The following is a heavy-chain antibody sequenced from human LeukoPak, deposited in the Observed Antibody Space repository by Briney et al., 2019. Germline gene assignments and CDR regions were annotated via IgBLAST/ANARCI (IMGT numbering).Heavy chain of an antibody. J-gene: IGHJ4*02. CDR1: GGSISSYY. CDR3: ARNRDGYNSFDY. V-gene: IGHV4-59*12. D-gene: IGHD5-24*01. CDR2: VYHSGST. Sequence: KPSETLSLTCSVSGGSISSYYWNWIRQSPGKGLEWIGYVYHSGSTNYNPSLKSRVTISVDTSKNQFSLKLSSVTAADTAVYYCARNRDGYNSFDYWGQGTLVTVSS.